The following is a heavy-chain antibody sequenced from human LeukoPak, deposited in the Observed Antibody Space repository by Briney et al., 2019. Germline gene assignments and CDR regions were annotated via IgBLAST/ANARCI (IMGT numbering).Heavy chain of an antibody. Sequence: PSETLSLTCAVSGGSISSSNWWSWVRQPPGKGLEWIGEIYHSGSTNYSPSLKSRVTISADKSKNQFSLKLSSVTAADTAVYYCARVAAAGFDYWGQGTLVTVSS. CDR2: IYHSGST. CDR1: GGSISSSNW. J-gene: IGHJ4*02. V-gene: IGHV4-4*02. CDR3: ARVAAAGFDY. D-gene: IGHD6-13*01.